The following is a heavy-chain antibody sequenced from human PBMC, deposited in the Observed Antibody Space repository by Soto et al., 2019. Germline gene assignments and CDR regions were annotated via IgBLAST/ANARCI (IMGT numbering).Heavy chain of an antibody. Sequence: EVQLLESGGGLVQPGGSLRLSCAASGFTFSNYAVTWVRQAPGKGLEWVSTISGSGGSTYYADSVKGRFTISRDNAKNTMYLQMNSLRAEDAAVYYCAKDQGSSWYEVDYWGQGPLVNVSS. CDR3: AKDQGSSWYEVDY. J-gene: IGHJ4*02. CDR1: GFTFSNYA. CDR2: ISGSGGST. V-gene: IGHV3-23*01. D-gene: IGHD6-13*01.